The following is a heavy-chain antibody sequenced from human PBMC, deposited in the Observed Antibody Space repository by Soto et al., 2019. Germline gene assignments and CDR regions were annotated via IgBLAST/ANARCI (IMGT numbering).Heavy chain of an antibody. D-gene: IGHD6-6*01. V-gene: IGHV3-7*01. CDR1: GFPFNSYW. CDR2: IKPDGSEK. J-gene: IGHJ4*02. Sequence: EVQLVESGGGLVQPGGSLRLSCAASGFPFNSYWMSWVGQAPGKGLEWVANIKPDGSEKYYVDSVRGRFTISRDNVENSLNLQMNSLRAEDAALYYCARDEARPLGYWGQGTLVTVSS. CDR3: ARDEARPLGY.